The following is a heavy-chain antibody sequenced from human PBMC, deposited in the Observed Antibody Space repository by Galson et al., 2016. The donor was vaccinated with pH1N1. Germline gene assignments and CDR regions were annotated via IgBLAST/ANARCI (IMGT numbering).Heavy chain of an antibody. D-gene: IGHD5-12*01. J-gene: IGHJ4*02. V-gene: IGHV3-30*04. CDR3: ARDSEYSGHEGFH. CDR2: ILYDGTNE. Sequence: SLRLSCAASGFTFTSYAMHWVRQAPGKGLEWVAVILYDGTNEYYADSVKGRFTISRAKTQSTVYLQMNSLRTEETAVYYCARDSEYSGHEGFHWAQGTLVIVSS. CDR1: GFTFTSYA.